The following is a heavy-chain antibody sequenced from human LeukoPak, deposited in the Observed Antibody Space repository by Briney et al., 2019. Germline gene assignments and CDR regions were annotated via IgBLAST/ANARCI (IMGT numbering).Heavy chain of an antibody. J-gene: IGHJ4*02. D-gene: IGHD3-3*01. V-gene: IGHV3-30-3*01. CDR3: ARDGGYDFWSGYRDY. CDR2: ISYDGSNK. CDR1: GFTFSSYA. Sequence: GGSLRLSCAASGFTFSSYAKHWVRQAPGKGLEWVAVISYDGSNKYYADSVKGRFTISRDNSKNTLYLQMNSLRAEDTAVYYCARDGGYDFWSGYRDYWGQGTLVTVSS.